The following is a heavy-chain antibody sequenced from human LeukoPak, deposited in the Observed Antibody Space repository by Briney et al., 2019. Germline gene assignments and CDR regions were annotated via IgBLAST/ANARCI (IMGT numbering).Heavy chain of an antibody. CDR2: ISVSDTT. D-gene: IGHD6-13*01. CDR3: AKDSRWPSDAFNL. J-gene: IGHJ3*01. CDR1: DFTFRTYP. Sequence: PGGSLRLSCAASDFTFRTYPMSWVRQAPGKGLEWVAAISVSDTTFYAGSVKGRFTISRDNSKNTVYLRMNSLRDDDTAVYYCAKDSRWPSDAFNLWGQGTLVTVSS. V-gene: IGHV3-23*01.